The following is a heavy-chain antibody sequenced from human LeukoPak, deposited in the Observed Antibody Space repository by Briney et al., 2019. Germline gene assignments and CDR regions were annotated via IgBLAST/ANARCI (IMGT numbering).Heavy chain of an antibody. CDR2: ISSSSSYI. Sequence: GGSLRLSCAASGFTFSSYSMNWVRQAPGKGLEWVSSISSSSSYIYYADSVKGRFTISRDNAKNSLYLQMNSLRAEDTAVYYCAKDQLNRFCSGGSCSVTHDYWGQGTLVTVSS. D-gene: IGHD2-15*01. V-gene: IGHV3-21*04. J-gene: IGHJ4*02. CDR3: AKDQLNRFCSGGSCSVTHDY. CDR1: GFTFSSYS.